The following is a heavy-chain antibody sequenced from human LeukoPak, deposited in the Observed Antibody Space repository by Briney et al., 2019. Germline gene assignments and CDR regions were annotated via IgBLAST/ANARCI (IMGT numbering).Heavy chain of an antibody. J-gene: IGHJ4*02. V-gene: IGHV3-23*01. CDR3: AKSRIVVVTAIDY. D-gene: IGHD2-21*02. CDR2: ITGSGDST. CDR1: GFTFGNYA. Sequence: PGGSLRLSCVASGFTFGNYAMSWVRQAPRKGLEWVSAITGSGDSTFNADSVKGRFTISRDNSKNTLHLQMNNLRAEDTAIYYCAKSRIVVVTAIDYWGQGILVTVSS.